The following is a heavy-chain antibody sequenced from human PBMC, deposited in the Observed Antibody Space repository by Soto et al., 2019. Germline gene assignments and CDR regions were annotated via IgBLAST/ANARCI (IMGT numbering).Heavy chain of an antibody. V-gene: IGHV3-30*18. CDR1: GFTFSSYG. J-gene: IGHJ6*02. Sequence: GGSLRLSCAASGFTFSSYGIHWVRQAPGKGLEWVAVVSHNGNTKYYGDSVKGRFTISRDKSKNMVFLQMISLRPEDTAVYYCAKGLKYYDSSGDLSQLPYYYYGMDVWGQGTTVTVSS. D-gene: IGHD3-22*01. CDR2: VSHNGNTK. CDR3: AKGLKYYDSSGDLSQLPYYYYGMDV.